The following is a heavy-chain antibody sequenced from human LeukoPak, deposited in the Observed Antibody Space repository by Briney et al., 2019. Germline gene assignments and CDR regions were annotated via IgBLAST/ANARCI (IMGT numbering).Heavy chain of an antibody. D-gene: IGHD3-22*01. CDR1: GFTFSSYG. Sequence: GGSLRLSCTTSGFTFSSYGMHWVRHAPGKGLEWVAVTLNDGRRKYYADSVKGRFTISRDNSKNTLYLQMNSLGVEDTAVYFCAKDIDSSGDSYWGQGTLVTVSS. J-gene: IGHJ4*02. CDR2: TLNDGRRK. CDR3: AKDIDSSGDSY. V-gene: IGHV3-30*18.